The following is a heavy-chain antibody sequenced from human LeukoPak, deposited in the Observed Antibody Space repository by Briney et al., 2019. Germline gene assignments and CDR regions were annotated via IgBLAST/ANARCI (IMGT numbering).Heavy chain of an antibody. J-gene: IGHJ5*02. CDR3: ARAVTDSSGYFHSWFDP. CDR1: GYTFTGYY. CDR2: INPNSGGT. Sequence: ASVKVSCKASGYTFTGYYMHWVRQAPGQGLEWMGWINPNSGGTNYAQKFQGRVTMTRDTSIITAYMELSRLRSDDTAVYYCARAVTDSSGYFHSWFDPWGQGTLVTVSS. V-gene: IGHV1-2*02. D-gene: IGHD3-22*01.